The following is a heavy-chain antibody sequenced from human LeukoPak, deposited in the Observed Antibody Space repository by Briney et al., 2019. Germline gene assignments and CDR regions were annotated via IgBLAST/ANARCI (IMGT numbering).Heavy chain of an antibody. CDR3: GGFWNHGAFDI. CDR1: GGSFSGYY. D-gene: IGHD1-14*01. Sequence: PSETLSLTCAVYGGSFSGYYWSWIRQPPGKGLEWIGEINHSGSTNYNPSLKSRVTISVDTSKNQFSLKLSSVTAADTAVYYCGGFWNHGAFDIWGQGTMVTVSS. J-gene: IGHJ3*02. CDR2: INHSGST. V-gene: IGHV4-34*01.